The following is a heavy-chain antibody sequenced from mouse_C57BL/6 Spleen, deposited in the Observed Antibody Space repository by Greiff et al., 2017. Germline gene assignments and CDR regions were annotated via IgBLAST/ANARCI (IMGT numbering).Heavy chain of an antibody. V-gene: IGHV1-7*01. Sequence: VQLQQSGAELAKPGASVKLSCKASGYTFNSYWMHWVKQRPGQGLEWIGYINPSSGNTKYNQKFKDKATLTADKSSSTAYMQLSSLTSEDSAVYYGARGMLYDGYYGYAMDYWGQGTSVTVSS. CDR1: GYTFNSYW. D-gene: IGHD2-3*01. J-gene: IGHJ4*01. CDR3: ARGMLYDGYYGYAMDY. CDR2: INPSSGNT.